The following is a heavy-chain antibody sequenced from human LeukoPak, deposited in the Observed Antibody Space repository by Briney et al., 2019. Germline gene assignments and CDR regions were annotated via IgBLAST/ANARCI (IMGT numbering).Heavy chain of an antibody. CDR2: INHSGST. J-gene: IGHJ4*02. CDR3: ARLLRDQQLGPTSTVSHNDY. V-gene: IGHV4-34*01. D-gene: IGHD6-13*01. Sequence: SETLSLTCAVYGGSFSGYYWSWIRQPPGKGLEWIGEINHSGSTNYNPSLKSRVTISVDTSKNLFSLKLSSVTAADTAVYYCARLLRDQQLGPTSTVSHNDYWGQGTLVTVSS. CDR1: GGSFSGYY.